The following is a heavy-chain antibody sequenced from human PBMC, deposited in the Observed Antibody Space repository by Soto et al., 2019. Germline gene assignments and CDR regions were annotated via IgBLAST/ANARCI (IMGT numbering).Heavy chain of an antibody. CDR2: IGTAGDT. CDR3: ARGYGDYYFDY. V-gene: IGHV3-13*01. J-gene: IGHJ4*02. CDR1: GFTFSSYD. D-gene: IGHD4-17*01. Sequence: GGTLRLSCAASGFTFSSYDMHWVRQATGKGLEWVSAIGTAGDTYYPGSVKGRFTISRENAKNSLYLQMNSLRAGDTAVYYCARGYGDYYFDYWGQGTLVTVSS.